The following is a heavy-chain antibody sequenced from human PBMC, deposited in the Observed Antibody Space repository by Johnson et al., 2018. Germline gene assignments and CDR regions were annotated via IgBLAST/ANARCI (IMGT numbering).Heavy chain of an antibody. CDR2: ISAGGGSP. V-gene: IGHV3-23*04. Sequence: EVQLVESGGGVVQPGRSLRLSCAASGFTFSSYAMTWVRQAPGKGLEWVSAISAGGGSPYYADPVKGRFTISRDNSKNTLYLQMNSLRAEDTAVYYCAKGDSGNYGGRLEPGGQGPLVFVSS. CDR3: AKGDSGNYGGRLEP. D-gene: IGHD1-26*01. CDR1: GFTFSSYA. J-gene: IGHJ5*02.